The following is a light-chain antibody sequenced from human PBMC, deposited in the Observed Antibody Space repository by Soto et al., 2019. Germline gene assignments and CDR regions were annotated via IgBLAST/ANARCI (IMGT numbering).Light chain of an antibody. Sequence: QSVLTQSPSASASLGASVKLTCTLSSGHSSYAIAWHQQQPEKGPRYLMKLNSDGSHSKGDGIPDRFSGSSSGAERYLTISSLQSEDEADYYCQTWGTGILGTGTKLTVL. CDR1: SGHSSYA. J-gene: IGLJ1*01. CDR2: LNSDGSH. CDR3: QTWGTGI. V-gene: IGLV4-69*01.